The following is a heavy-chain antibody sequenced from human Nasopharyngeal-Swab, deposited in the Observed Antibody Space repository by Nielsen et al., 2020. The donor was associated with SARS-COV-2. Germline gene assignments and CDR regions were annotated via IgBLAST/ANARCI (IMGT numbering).Heavy chain of an antibody. J-gene: IGHJ4*02. D-gene: IGHD4-17*01. CDR1: GFTFSSYS. CDR2: ITGNGDTT. V-gene: IGHV3-23*01. Sequence: GESLKISCEASGFTFSSYSMSWLRQAPGKGLEWVSTITGNGDTTYYADSVKGRFTISRDNSENTVYLQMDSLRGEDTAVYYCARDAPAHYGAFYWGRGTLVTVSS. CDR3: ARDAPAHYGAFY.